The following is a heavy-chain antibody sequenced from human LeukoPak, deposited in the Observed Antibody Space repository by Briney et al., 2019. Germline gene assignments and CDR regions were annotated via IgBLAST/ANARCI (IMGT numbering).Heavy chain of an antibody. CDR2: ISPYNRQT. Sequence: ASVKVSCKASGYDFGNYAITWVRQAPGQGLEWMGWISPYNRQTNYAQSLQGRITMTIDTSASTAYMELTSLRSDDTAVYYCARGSTVGAGDYWGQGTLVTVSS. CDR1: GYDFGNYA. CDR3: ARGSTVGAGDY. J-gene: IGHJ4*02. V-gene: IGHV1-18*01. D-gene: IGHD4-23*01.